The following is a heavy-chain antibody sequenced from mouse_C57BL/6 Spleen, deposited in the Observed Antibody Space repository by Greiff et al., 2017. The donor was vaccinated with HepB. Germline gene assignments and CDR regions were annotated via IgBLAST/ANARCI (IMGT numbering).Heavy chain of an antibody. CDR3: ARDYGYDRYWYFDV. V-gene: IGHV5-4*01. J-gene: IGHJ1*03. Sequence: EVKLMESGGGLVKPGGSLKLSCAASGFTFSSYAMSWVRQTPEKRLEWVATISDGGSYTYYPDNVKGRFTISRDNAKNNLYLQMSHLKSEDTAMYYCARDYGYDRYWYFDVWGTGTTVTVSS. D-gene: IGHD2-2*01. CDR1: GFTFSSYA. CDR2: ISDGGSYT.